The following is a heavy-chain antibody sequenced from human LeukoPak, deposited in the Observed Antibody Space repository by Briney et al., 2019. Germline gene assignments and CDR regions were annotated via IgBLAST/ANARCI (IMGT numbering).Heavy chain of an antibody. Sequence: SETLSLTCTVSGGSISSGGYYWSWIRQHPGKGPEWIGYIYYSGSTYYNPSLKSRVTISVDTSKNQFSLKLSSVTAADTAVYYCAREGDGADFDYWGQGTLVTVSS. D-gene: IGHD2-21*02. J-gene: IGHJ4*02. CDR1: GGSISSGGYY. V-gene: IGHV4-31*03. CDR2: IYYSGST. CDR3: AREGDGADFDY.